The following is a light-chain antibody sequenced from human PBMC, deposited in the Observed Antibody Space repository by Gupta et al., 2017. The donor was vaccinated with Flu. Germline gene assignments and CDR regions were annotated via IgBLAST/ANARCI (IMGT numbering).Light chain of an antibody. Sequence: STPLSCTGTSSNVGGYNYVSWYQHHPGKAPKLMIYDVSNRPSGVSNRFSGSKSGNTASLTIYGLQAEDEADYYCTSYTSSSRVVFGGGTKLTVL. CDR2: DVS. J-gene: IGLJ2*01. CDR1: SSNVGGYNY. CDR3: TSYTSSSRVV. V-gene: IGLV2-14*03.